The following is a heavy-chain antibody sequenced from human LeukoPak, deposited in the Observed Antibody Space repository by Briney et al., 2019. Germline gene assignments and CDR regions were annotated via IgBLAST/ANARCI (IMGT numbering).Heavy chain of an antibody. CDR1: GFTFDDYA. CDR2: ISWNSGSI. J-gene: IGHJ4*02. D-gene: IGHD3-3*01. Sequence: GGSLRLSCAASGFTFDDYAMHWVRQAPGKGLEWVSGISWNSGSIGYADSVKGRFTLSRDNSINTVDLQMNSLRAEDTAVYYCVKEYHSRGFGAYFDYWGQGTLVTVSS. V-gene: IGHV3-9*01. CDR3: VKEYHSRGFGAYFDY.